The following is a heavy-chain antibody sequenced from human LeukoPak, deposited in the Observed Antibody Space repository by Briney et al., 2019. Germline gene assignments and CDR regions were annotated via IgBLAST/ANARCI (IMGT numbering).Heavy chain of an antibody. CDR1: GGTFNSYA. CDR3: ARDLARATVITPFDY. V-gene: IGHV1-69*04. D-gene: IGHD4-23*01. CDR2: IVPILGIA. J-gene: IGHJ4*02. Sequence: SVKVSCKASGGTFNSYAINWMRQAPGQGLEWMGRIVPILGIANYAQKFQGRVTINADKSTSTAYMELSSLRSEDTAVYYCARDLARATVITPFDYWGQGTLVTVSS.